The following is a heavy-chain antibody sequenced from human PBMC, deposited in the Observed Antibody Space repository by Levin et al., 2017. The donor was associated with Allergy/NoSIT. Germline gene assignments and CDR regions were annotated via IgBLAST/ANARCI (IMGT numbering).Heavy chain of an antibody. Sequence: TGGSLRLSCAASGFTFDDYAMHWVRQAPGKGLEWVSGISWNSGSIGYADSVNGRSTISRDNAKNSLYLQMNSLRTEDTALYYCASDNIGLPDAFDIWGQGTMVIVSS. CDR3: ASDNIGLPDAFDI. CDR2: ISWNSGSI. CDR1: GFTFDDYA. D-gene: IGHD3-10*01. J-gene: IGHJ3*02. V-gene: IGHV3-9*01.